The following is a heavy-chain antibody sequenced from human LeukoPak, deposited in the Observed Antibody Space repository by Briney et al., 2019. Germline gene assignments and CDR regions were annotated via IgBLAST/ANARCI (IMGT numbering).Heavy chain of an antibody. CDR3: ARDSSIAVAGTFDY. V-gene: IGHV1-18*01. D-gene: IGHD6-19*01. CDR2: IIAYNANT. J-gene: IGHJ4*02. Sequence: QAPGQXVEWMGCIIAYNANTNYAQKLQATVTMTTHTSTTTAYMQLRSLRSDDTAVYYCARDSSIAVAGTFDYWGQGTLVTVSS.